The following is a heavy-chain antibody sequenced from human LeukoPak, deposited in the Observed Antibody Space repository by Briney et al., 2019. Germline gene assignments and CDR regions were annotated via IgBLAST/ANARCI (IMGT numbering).Heavy chain of an antibody. Sequence: GGSLRLSCAASGFTFTTYAVNWVRQAPGKGLEWVSVISGSGGSTYYADSVKGRFTISRDNSKNTLYLEVNSLRAEDTAVYYCATAFYFDSSGPYWYFDLWGRGTLVTVSS. CDR2: ISGSGGST. V-gene: IGHV3-23*01. D-gene: IGHD3-22*01. CDR1: GFTFTTYA. J-gene: IGHJ2*01. CDR3: ATAFYFDSSGPYWYFDL.